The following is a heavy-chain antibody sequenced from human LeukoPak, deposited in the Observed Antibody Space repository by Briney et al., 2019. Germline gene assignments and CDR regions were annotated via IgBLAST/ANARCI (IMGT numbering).Heavy chain of an antibody. CDR1: GFTFSNAW. J-gene: IGHJ4*02. V-gene: IGHV3-15*01. D-gene: IGHD7-27*01. Sequence: AGSLTLSCAASGFTFSNAWMSWVRQAPAKGLEWVGRINSKTDGGNTDYTAPVKGRFTISRDDSKNTLYLQMDSLKTEDTAVYYCTTQYRGLGSYWGQGTLVTVS. CDR3: TTQYRGLGSY. CDR2: INSKTDGGNT.